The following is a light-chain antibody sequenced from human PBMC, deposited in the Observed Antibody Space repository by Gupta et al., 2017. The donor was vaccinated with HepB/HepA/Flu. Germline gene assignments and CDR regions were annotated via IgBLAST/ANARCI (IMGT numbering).Light chain of an antibody. CDR1: SGHSSNA. CDR2: LNNDGSH. V-gene: IGLV4-69*01. J-gene: IGLJ1*01. Sequence: QLVLTQSPSASAPLGASVKLTCTLSSGHSSNAVAWHQQQPEKGPRYLMRLNNDGSHIKGDGIPDRFSGSSSGAERYLTISNLQSEDEADYYCQAWDTGILVFGTGTTVTVL. CDR3: QAWDTGILV.